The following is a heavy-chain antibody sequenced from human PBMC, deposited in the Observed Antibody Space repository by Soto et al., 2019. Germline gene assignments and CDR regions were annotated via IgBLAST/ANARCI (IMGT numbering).Heavy chain of an antibody. CDR3: ARGGIRYANNPYAMDV. D-gene: IGHD3-16*02. CDR1: SGSISSGDYF. CDR2: IYYSGST. V-gene: IGHV4-31*03. Sequence: KPSETLSLTCSVSSGSISSGDYFWSWIRQPPGKGLEWIGYIYYSGSTYYNPSLESRVTVSVDTSKTQFSLRLSSVTAADTAVYYCARGGIRYANNPYAMDVWGQGTTVTVSS. J-gene: IGHJ6*02.